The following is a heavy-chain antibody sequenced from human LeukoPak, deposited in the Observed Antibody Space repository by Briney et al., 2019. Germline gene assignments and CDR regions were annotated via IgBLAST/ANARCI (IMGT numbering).Heavy chain of an antibody. CDR2: IWYDGSNK. V-gene: IGHV3-33*06. CDR1: GFTFSSYG. D-gene: IGHD6-13*01. CDR3: AKDSSRGADAFDI. Sequence: PGGSLRLSCGASGFTFSSYGMHWVRQAPGKGLEWVAVIWYDGSNKYYADSVKGRFTISRDNSKNTLYVQMNSLRAEDTAVYYCAKDSSRGADAFDIWGQGTMVTVSS. J-gene: IGHJ3*02.